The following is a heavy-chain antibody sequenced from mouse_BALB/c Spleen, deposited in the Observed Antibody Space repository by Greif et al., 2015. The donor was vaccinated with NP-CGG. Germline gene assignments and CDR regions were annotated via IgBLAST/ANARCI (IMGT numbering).Heavy chain of an antibody. Sequence: QVQLQQSGAELVRPGASVKLSCKASGYTFTSYWINWVKQRPGQGLEWIGNIYPSDSYTNYNQKFKDKATLTVDKSSSTAYMQLSSPTSEDSAVYYCTHAYCGNPWFAYWGQGTLVTVSA. CDR2: IYPSDSYT. CDR3: THAYCGNPWFAY. CDR1: GYTFTSYW. V-gene: IGHV1-69*02. J-gene: IGHJ3*01. D-gene: IGHD2-10*01.